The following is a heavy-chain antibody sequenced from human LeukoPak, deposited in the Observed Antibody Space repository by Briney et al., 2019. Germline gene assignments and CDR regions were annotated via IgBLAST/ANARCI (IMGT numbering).Heavy chain of an antibody. D-gene: IGHD3-22*01. V-gene: IGHV1-2*02. J-gene: IGHJ4*02. CDR3: ARTGHNSNSGGYDF. Sequence: ASVKVSCKPSGYTFIDHYLHWVRQAPGQGLESLGWIDPDTGDTNYPQKFQGRLTMTRDTSSSTAYMELNRLRSDDTAVYYCARTGHNSNSGGYDFWGLGTLVTVSS. CDR2: IDPDTGDT. CDR1: GYTFIDHY.